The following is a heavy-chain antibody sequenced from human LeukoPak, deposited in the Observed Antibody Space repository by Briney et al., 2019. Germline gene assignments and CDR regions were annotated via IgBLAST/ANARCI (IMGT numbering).Heavy chain of an antibody. CDR2: ISSSSSYI. V-gene: IGHV3-21*04. CDR3: AKGIAAADDY. D-gene: IGHD6-13*01. Sequence: GGSLRLSCAASGFTFSSYSMNWVRQAPGKGLEWVSSISSSSSYIYYADSVKGRFTISRDNSKNTLYLQMNSLRAEDTAVYYCAKGIAAADDYWGQGTLVTVSS. J-gene: IGHJ4*02. CDR1: GFTFSSYS.